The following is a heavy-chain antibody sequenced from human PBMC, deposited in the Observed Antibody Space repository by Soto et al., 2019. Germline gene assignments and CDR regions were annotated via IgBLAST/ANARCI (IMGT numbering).Heavy chain of an antibody. J-gene: IGHJ4*02. CDR1: GGSISSYY. CDR3: ARRYGSAIDY. D-gene: IGHD1-26*01. Sequence: PSETLSLTCTVSGGSISSYYWSWIRQPPGKGLEWIGYIYYSGSTNYNPFLKSRVTISVDTSKNQFSLKLSSVTAADTAVYYCARRYGSAIDYWGQGTLVTAPQ. CDR2: IYYSGST. V-gene: IGHV4-59*08.